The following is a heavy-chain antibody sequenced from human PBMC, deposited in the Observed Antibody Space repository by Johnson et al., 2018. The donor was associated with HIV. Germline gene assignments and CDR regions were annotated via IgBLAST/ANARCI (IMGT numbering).Heavy chain of an antibody. CDR1: GFTFSSYA. CDR3: ARGVYSSSWYGAFDI. CDR2: ISYDGSNK. J-gene: IGHJ3*02. V-gene: IGHV3-30*14. D-gene: IGHD6-13*01. Sequence: GVVQPGRSLRLSCAASGFTFSSYAMHWVRQAPGKGLEWVAVISYDGSNKYYADSVKGRFTISRDNSKNTLYLQMNSLRAEDTAVYYCARGVYSSSWYGAFDIWGQGTMVTVSS.